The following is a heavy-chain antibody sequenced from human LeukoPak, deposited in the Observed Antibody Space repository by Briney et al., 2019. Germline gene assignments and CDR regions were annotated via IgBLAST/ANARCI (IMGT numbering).Heavy chain of an antibody. Sequence: SVRVSCKASGGTFSSYAISWVRQAPGQGLEWMGGIIPSFGTANYAQKFQGRVTITADESTSTAYMELRSLRSEDTAVYYCAREGIVVVPAAIPSLNWFDLWGQGTLVTVSS. CDR2: IIPSFGTA. CDR3: AREGIVVVPAAIPSLNWFDL. V-gene: IGHV1-69*13. D-gene: IGHD2-2*02. J-gene: IGHJ5*02. CDR1: GGTFSSYA.